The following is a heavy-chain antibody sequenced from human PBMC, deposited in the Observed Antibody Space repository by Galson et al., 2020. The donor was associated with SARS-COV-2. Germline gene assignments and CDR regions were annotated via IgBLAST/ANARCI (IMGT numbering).Heavy chain of an antibody. CDR2: IHYDGST. CDR1: GFAFSSSW. CDR3: VKEGAGAGNWYFDL. V-gene: IGHV3-74*01. D-gene: IGHD6-13*01. J-gene: IGHJ2*01. Sequence: GESLKISCAASGFAFSSSWMHWVRQAPGKGLVWVSRIHYDGSTSYADSVQGRFSISRDNAINMLFLQMSSLRVDDTAVYYCVKEGAGAGNWYFDLWGRGTLVTVTS.